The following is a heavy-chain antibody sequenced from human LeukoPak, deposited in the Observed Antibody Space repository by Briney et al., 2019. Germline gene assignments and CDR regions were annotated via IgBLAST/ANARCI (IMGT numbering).Heavy chain of an antibody. D-gene: IGHD3-3*01. CDR1: GYTFTDYF. Sequence: GSVKVSCKASGYTFTDYFMNWVRQAPGQGLEWMGWINPKSGGTVYAQKLQGRVTMTRDTSSSTAYMELSRLRFDDTVVYYCARGPRITIFGVVMANDAFDIWGQGTMVTVSS. V-gene: IGHV1-2*02. J-gene: IGHJ3*02. CDR2: INPKSGGT. CDR3: ARGPRITIFGVVMANDAFDI.